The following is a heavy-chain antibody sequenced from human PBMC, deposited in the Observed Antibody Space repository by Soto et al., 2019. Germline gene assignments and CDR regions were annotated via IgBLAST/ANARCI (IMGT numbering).Heavy chain of an antibody. J-gene: IGHJ4*02. CDR2: INPTGGST. V-gene: IGHV1-46*01. Sequence: QVQLVQSGAEVKEPGASVKVSCKASGYTFTSFYIHWVRQDPGHGLECMAIINPTGGSTNYAQRFRGRVTLTMDTSTSTVYMELSGLRSEDTAVYYCARNLASADVWGQGTLVTVSS. CDR1: GYTFTSFY. CDR3: ARNLASADV.